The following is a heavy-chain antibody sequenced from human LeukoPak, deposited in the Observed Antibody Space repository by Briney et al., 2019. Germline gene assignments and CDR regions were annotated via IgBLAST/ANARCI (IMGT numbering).Heavy chain of an antibody. CDR3: ARTTPSRRRGNAFDI. D-gene: IGHD1-1*01. CDR2: IIPIFGTA. Sequence: ASVKVSCKASGGTFSSYAISWVRQAPGQGLEWMGGIIPIFGTAHYAQKFQGRVTITADESTSTAYMELSSLRSEDTAVYYCARTTPSRRRGNAFDIWGQGTMVTVSS. J-gene: IGHJ3*02. CDR1: GGTFSSYA. V-gene: IGHV1-69*13.